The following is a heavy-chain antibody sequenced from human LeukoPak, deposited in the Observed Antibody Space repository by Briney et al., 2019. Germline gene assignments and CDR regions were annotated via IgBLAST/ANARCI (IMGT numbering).Heavy chain of an antibody. CDR1: GFTFSSYS. CDR3: ARSVEGAFDF. CDR2: ISSSSSTI. J-gene: IGHJ4*02. D-gene: IGHD6-19*01. Sequence: QAGGSLRLSCAASGFTFSSYSMNWVRQAPGKGLEWVSYISSSSSTIYCADSVKGRFTISRDNAMNSLHLQMNSLRDEDTAMYYCARSVEGAFDFWGQGTLVTVSS. V-gene: IGHV3-48*02.